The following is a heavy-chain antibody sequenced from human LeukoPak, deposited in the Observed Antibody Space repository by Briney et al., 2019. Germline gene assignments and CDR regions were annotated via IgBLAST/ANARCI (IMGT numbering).Heavy chain of an antibody. CDR2: IRYDGSNK. V-gene: IGHV3-30*02. CDR3: AKDNYDFWTGYCGY. J-gene: IGHJ4*02. D-gene: IGHD3-3*01. CDR1: GFTFSSYG. Sequence: GGSLRLSCAASGFTFSSYGMNWVRQAPGKGLEWVAFIRYDGSNKYYADSVKGRFTISRDNSKNTLYLQMNSLRAEDTAVYYCAKDNYDFWTGYCGYGGQGTLVTVSS.